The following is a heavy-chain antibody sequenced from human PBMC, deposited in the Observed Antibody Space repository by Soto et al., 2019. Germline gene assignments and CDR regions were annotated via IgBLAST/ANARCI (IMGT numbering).Heavy chain of an antibody. CDR2: INPSGGST. V-gene: IGHV1-46*03. CDR3: SRVDPGETSPFAH. Sequence: ASVKVSCKASGYAFTSYYMHWVRQAPGQGLEWMGIINPSGGSTSYAQKFQGRVTMTRDTSTSTVYVELSSLRSEDTAVYYCSRVDPGETSPFAHWGQGTLVTVSS. CDR1: GYAFTSYY. D-gene: IGHD3-10*01. J-gene: IGHJ4*02.